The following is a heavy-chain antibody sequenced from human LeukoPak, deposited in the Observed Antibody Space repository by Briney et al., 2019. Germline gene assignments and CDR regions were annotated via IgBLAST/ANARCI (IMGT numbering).Heavy chain of an antibody. V-gene: IGHV3-23*01. CDR2: ISGSGGST. CDR3: AKCTKYQLREFDY. Sequence: TGGSLRLSCAASGFTFSSYAMSWVRQAPGKGLEWVSAISGSGGSTYYADSVKGRFTISRDNSKNTLYLQMNSLRAEDTAVYYCAKCTKYQLREFDYWGQGTLVTVSS. J-gene: IGHJ4*02. D-gene: IGHD2-2*01. CDR1: GFTFSSYA.